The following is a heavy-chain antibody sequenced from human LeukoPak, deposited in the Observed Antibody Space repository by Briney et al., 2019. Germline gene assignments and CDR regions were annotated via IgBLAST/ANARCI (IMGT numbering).Heavy chain of an antibody. J-gene: IGHJ4*02. D-gene: IGHD3-16*01. Sequence: PGGSLRLSCAASGFTFSSYEMNWVRQAPGQGLEWVSYISGSASAIYYADSVKGRFTISRDNAKNSLLLQMNSLRAEDTAVYYCVSAYGGLLDYWGQGISVTVSS. CDR3: VSAYGGLLDY. V-gene: IGHV3-48*03. CDR2: ISGSASAI. CDR1: GFTFSSYE.